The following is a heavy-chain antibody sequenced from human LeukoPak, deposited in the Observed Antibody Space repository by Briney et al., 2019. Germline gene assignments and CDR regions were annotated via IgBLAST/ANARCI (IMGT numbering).Heavy chain of an antibody. D-gene: IGHD3-9*01. J-gene: IGHJ4*02. CDR3: AREYDILTGSGLDY. V-gene: IGHV3-30*04. CDR2: ISYDGSNK. CDR1: GFTFSSYA. Sequence: GGSLRLSGAASGFTFSSYAMHWVRQAPGKGLEWVAAISYDGSNKYYADSVKGRFTISRDNSKNTLYLQMNSLRAEDTAVYYCAREYDILTGSGLDYWGQGTLVTVSS.